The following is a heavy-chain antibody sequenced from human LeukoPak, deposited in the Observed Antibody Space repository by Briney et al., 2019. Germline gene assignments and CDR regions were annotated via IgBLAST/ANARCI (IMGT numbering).Heavy chain of an antibody. V-gene: IGHV3-7*01. CDR3: ARDKGYYDSSGYLELSRGDDAFDI. CDR2: IKQDGSEK. J-gene: IGHJ3*02. D-gene: IGHD3-22*01. CDR1: GFTFSSYS. Sequence: PGGSLRLSCAASGFTFSSYSMNWVRQAPGKGLEWVANIKQDGSEKYYVDSVKGRFTISRDNAKNSLYLQMNSLRAEDTAVYYCARDKGYYDSSGYLELSRGDDAFDIWGQGTMVTVSS.